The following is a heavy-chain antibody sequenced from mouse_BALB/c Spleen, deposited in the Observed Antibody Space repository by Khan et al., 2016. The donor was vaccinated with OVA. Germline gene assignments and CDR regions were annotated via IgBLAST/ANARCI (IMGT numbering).Heavy chain of an antibody. J-gene: IGHJ1*01. CDR3: ARGASYWYFDV. CDR2: INTYTGEP. V-gene: IGHV9-1*02. CDR1: GYTFTNYG. Sequence: QIQLVQSGPELKKPGETVKIPCKASGYTFTNYGMNWVKQAPGKGLKWMGWINTYTGEPTYTDDFKGRFAFSLETSASTAYLQINNLKNEDMATYFCARGASYWYFDVWGAGTTVTVSS.